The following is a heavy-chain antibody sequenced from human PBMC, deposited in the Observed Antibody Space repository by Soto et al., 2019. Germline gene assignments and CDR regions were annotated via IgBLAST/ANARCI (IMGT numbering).Heavy chain of an antibody. CDR1: GFTFSSYA. CDR3: AKTPLAGQYYFDY. D-gene: IGHD6-19*01. V-gene: IGHV3-23*01. Sequence: GGSLRLSCAASGFTFSSYAMSWVRQAPGTGLEWVSAISGSGGSTYYADSVKGRFTISRDDSKNTLYLQMNSLRAEDTAVYYCAKTPLAGQYYFDYWGQGTLVTVSS. J-gene: IGHJ4*02. CDR2: ISGSGGST.